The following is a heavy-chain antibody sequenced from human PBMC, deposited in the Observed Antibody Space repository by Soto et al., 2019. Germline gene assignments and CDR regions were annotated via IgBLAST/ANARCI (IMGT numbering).Heavy chain of an antibody. CDR2: FYCTGSI. CDR1: GGSVSSGNYY. V-gene: IGHV4-61*01. D-gene: IGHD3-22*01. CDR3: ARSMLYSDGSNHSPSDY. J-gene: IGHJ4*02. Sequence: SETLSLTCTVSGGSVSSGNYYWSWIRQPPGEGLEWIGYFYCTGSINYNPSLKSRVTISIDASKNQFSLRLSSVTAADTAVYYCARSMLYSDGSNHSPSDYWGQGTLVTVSS.